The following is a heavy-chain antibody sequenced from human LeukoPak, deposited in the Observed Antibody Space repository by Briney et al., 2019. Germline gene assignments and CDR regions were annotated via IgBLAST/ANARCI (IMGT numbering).Heavy chain of an antibody. CDR2: ITSGSYI. V-gene: IGHV3-21*01. Sequence: GGSLRLSCAASGFTLSSYWMHWVRQAPGKGLEWVSSITSGSYIYYAESVKGRFTISRDNAKNSLYLQMNSLRAEDTAVYYCARDPAADDYWGQGTLVTVSS. CDR3: ARDPAADDY. CDR1: GFTLSSYW. D-gene: IGHD6-13*01. J-gene: IGHJ4*02.